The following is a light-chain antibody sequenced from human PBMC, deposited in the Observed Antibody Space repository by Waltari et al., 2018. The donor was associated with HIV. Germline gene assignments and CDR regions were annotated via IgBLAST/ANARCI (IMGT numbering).Light chain of an antibody. CDR2: DVS. J-gene: IGKJ5*01. CDR1: QGINSA. Sequence: AIQLNQLPSSPYASVRNMVTITCRASQGINSAIAWSQQKPGQPPKLLIYDVSTLQTAVPSRFSGSGSGTDYTLTISSLQSEDFATYFCQQFHSYPVTFGQGTRLEIK. CDR3: QQFHSYPVT. V-gene: IGKV1-13*02.